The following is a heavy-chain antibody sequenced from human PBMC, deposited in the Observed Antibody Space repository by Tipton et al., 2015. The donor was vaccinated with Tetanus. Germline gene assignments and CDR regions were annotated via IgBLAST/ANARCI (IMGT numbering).Heavy chain of an antibody. D-gene: IGHD4-17*01. CDR1: GYNFTIYW. V-gene: IGHV5-51*01. CDR2: IYPGDSKT. CDR3: ARRRTTTALSYYFDS. J-gene: IGHJ4*02. Sequence: QSGPEVKKPGESLRISCKVSGYNFTIYWIGWVRQMPGKGLEWMGIIYPGDSKTRYSPSFQGQVTISADRSISTAYLHWSSLKASDTAMYYCARRRTTTALSYYFDSWGQGTLVTVSS.